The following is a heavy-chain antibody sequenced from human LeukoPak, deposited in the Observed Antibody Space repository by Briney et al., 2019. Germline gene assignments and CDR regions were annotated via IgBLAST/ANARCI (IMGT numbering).Heavy chain of an antibody. Sequence: GGSLRLSCAASGFTFSSYWMSWVRQAPRKGLEWVANIKQDGSEKYYVDSVKGRFTISRDNAKNSLYLQMNSLRAEDTAVYYCARTKGRGYYGSGIIVWGQGTLVTVSS. D-gene: IGHD3-10*01. V-gene: IGHV3-7*01. J-gene: IGHJ4*02. CDR2: IKQDGSEK. CDR1: GFTFSSYW. CDR3: ARTKGRGYYGSGIIV.